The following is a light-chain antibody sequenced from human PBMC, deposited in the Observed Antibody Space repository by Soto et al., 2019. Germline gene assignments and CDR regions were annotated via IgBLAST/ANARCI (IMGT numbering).Light chain of an antibody. CDR3: QQYYSTPPT. J-gene: IGKJ4*01. Sequence: DIVMTQSPDSLTVSLGERATINFNCGQTVLYSSNNRNYLAWYQQKPGQPPKLLIYWASTRESGVPDRFSGSGSGTDFTLTISSLQAEDVAVYYCQQYYSTPPTFGGGTKVDIK. CDR2: WAS. V-gene: IGKV4-1*01. CDR1: QTVLYSSNNRNY.